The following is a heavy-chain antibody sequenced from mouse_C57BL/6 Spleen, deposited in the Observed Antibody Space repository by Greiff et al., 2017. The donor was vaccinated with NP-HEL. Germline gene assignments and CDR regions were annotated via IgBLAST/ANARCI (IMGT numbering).Heavy chain of an antibody. J-gene: IGHJ2*01. CDR1: GYTFTSYW. CDR3: ARSEDADY. V-gene: IGHV1-69*01. CDR2: IDPSDSYT. Sequence: QVQLKQPGAELVMPGASVKLSCKASGYTFTSYWMHWVKQRPGQGLEWIGEIDPSDSYTNYNQKFKGKSTLTVDKSSSTAYMQLSSLTSEDSAVYYCARSEDADYWGQGTTLTVSS.